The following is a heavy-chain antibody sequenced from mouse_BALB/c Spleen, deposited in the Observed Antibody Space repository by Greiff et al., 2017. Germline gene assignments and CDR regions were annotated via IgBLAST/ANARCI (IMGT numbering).Heavy chain of an antibody. CDR3: ARCDYRGSYDFDY. D-gene: IGHD1-1*01. V-gene: IGHV1S41*01. Sequence: DLVKPGASVKLSCKASGYTFTSYWINWIKQRPGQGLEWIGRIAPGSGSTYYNEMFKGKATLTVDTSSSTAYIQLSSLSSEDSAVYFCARCDYRGSYDFDYWGQGTTLTVSS. CDR1: GYTFTSYW. CDR2: IAPGSGST. J-gene: IGHJ2*01.